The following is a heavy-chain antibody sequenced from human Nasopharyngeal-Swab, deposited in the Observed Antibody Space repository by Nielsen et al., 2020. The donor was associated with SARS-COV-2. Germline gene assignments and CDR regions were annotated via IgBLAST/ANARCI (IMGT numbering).Heavy chain of an antibody. CDR1: GFIFSNHW. D-gene: IGHD3-3*01. V-gene: IGHV3-74*01. Sequence: GESLKISCAASGFIFSNHWIHWVRQAPGKGLVWVSRINSNGVVTGYADSVKGRFTVSRDNATNTLYLQMSNVTVEDTCVYYCAREYGSGYSSNFDSWGQGTLVTVSS. J-gene: IGHJ4*02. CDR3: AREYGSGYSSNFDS. CDR2: INSNGVVT.